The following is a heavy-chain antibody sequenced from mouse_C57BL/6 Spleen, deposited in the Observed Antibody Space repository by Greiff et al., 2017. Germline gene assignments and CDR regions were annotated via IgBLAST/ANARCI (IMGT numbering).Heavy chain of an antibody. CDR2: IDPENGDT. Sequence: VQLQQSGAELVRPGASVKLSCTASGFNIKDDYMHWVKQRPEQGLEWIGWIDPENGDTEYASKFQGKATITANTSSNTAYLQLSSLTSEDTAVYYCTTVGFAYWGQVTLVTVSA. J-gene: IGHJ3*01. CDR3: TTVGFAY. CDR1: GFNIKDDY. V-gene: IGHV14-4*01. D-gene: IGHD1-1*02.